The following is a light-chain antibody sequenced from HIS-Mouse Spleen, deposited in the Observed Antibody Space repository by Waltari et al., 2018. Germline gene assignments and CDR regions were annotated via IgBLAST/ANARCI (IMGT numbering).Light chain of an antibody. J-gene: IGLJ2*01. CDR1: SFPKKY. CDR3: YSTDSSGNHRV. V-gene: IGLV3-10*01. Sequence: SYELTQPPSVSVSPGQTARITCSGDSFPKKYAYWYQQKSGQAPVLVIYEDSKRPAGSPERCSGSSSGTMATLTISGAQVEDEADYYCYSTDSSGNHRVFGGGTKLTVL. CDR2: EDS.